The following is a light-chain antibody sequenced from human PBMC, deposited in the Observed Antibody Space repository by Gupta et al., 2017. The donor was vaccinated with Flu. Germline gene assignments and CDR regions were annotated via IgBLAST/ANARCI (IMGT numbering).Light chain of an antibody. CDR1: SSDIGSYDN. Sequence: QSTLTQPASVSGSPGQSITISCSGTSSDIGSYDNVAWYQQHPGKAPNLLIYAVTNRPSGISDRFSASRSDNTASLTISGLQADDEADYYCGTYTTSSTWIFGGGTKVAVL. CDR2: AVT. J-gene: IGLJ2*01. V-gene: IGLV2-14*03. CDR3: GTYTTSSTWI.